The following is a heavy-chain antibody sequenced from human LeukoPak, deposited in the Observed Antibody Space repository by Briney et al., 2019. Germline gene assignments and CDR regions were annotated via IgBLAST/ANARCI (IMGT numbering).Heavy chain of an antibody. CDR1: GGSISSYY. CDR2: IYTSGST. CDR3: ARTYGDYVWNYYYMDV. V-gene: IGHV4-4*07. Sequence: SETLSLTCTVSGGSISSYYWSWIRQPAGKGLEWIGRIYTSGSTNYKPSLKSRVTMSVDQSKNQFSLKLSSVTAADTAVYYCARTYGDYVWNYYYMDVWGKGTTVTVSS. D-gene: IGHD4-17*01. J-gene: IGHJ6*03.